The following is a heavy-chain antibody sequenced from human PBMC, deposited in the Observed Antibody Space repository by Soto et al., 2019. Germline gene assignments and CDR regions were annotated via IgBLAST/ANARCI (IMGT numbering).Heavy chain of an antibody. CDR2: ISGTSTAI. D-gene: IGHD6-6*01. Sequence: QVQMVESGGGLVKPGGSLRLSCAASAFTFDAYYMNWIRQAPGKGLEWVSYISGTSTAIYYADSVKGRFTISRDNAKTSLYLQMNSLTGEDTAVYYCARWNSSSSCFDYWGQGTLVTVSS. CDR3: ARWNSSSSCFDY. CDR1: AFTFDAYY. J-gene: IGHJ4*02. V-gene: IGHV3-11*01.